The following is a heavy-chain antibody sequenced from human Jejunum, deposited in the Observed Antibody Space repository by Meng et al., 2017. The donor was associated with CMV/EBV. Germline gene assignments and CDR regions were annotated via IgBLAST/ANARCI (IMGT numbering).Heavy chain of an antibody. Sequence: KGSGCSFTTYWIGWLRQIPGKGLEWMAMINPDDSATKYSPSFQGQVTISVDKSISTAYLQWSSLKASDTAMYYCARGFAFTNYFDSWGQGTLVTVSS. CDR3: ARGFAFTNYFDS. J-gene: IGHJ5*01. D-gene: IGHD3-10*01. CDR2: INPDDSAT. CDR1: GCSFTTYW. V-gene: IGHV5-51*01.